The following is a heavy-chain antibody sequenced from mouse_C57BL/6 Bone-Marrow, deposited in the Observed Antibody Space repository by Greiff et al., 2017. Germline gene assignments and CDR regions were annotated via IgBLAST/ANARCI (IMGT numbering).Heavy chain of an antibody. V-gene: IGHV1-80*01. CDR3: ARSGTNYSMDYFDY. D-gene: IGHD2-5*01. CDR1: GYAFSSYW. CDR2: IYPGDGDT. Sequence: QVQLQQSGAELVKPGASVKISCKASGYAFSSYWMNWVKQRPGKGLEWIGQIYPGDGDTNYNGKFKGKATLTADKSSSTAYMQLSSLTSEDSAVYFCARSGTNYSMDYFDYWGQGTTLTVSS. J-gene: IGHJ2*01.